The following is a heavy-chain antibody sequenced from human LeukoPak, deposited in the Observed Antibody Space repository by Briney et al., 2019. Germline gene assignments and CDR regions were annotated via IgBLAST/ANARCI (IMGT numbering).Heavy chain of an antibody. CDR2: ISYDGSNK. D-gene: IGHD3-10*01. CDR3: ARGAADYYGSGSYYFGY. J-gene: IGHJ4*02. CDR1: GFTFSDYY. V-gene: IGHV3-30*03. Sequence: GGSLRLSCAASGFTFSDYYMSWIRQAPGKGLEWVAVISYDGSNKYYADSVKGRFTISRDNSKNTLYLQMNSLRAEDTAVYYCARGAADYYGSGSYYFGYWGQGTLVTVSS.